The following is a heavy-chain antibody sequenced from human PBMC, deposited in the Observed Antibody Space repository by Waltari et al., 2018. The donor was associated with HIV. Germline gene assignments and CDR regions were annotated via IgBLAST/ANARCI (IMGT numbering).Heavy chain of an antibody. D-gene: IGHD4-17*01. V-gene: IGHV3-21*05. Sequence: VQLVESGGAVVKPGGSLILSCEVSGFSFRSYALNLVRQAPGRGLQWLSYISSDSKDIYYEQSLKGRFTISRDNAKSSVFFQMDNLRDADTATYYCAATVTTRGTFDYWGQGTVVAV. J-gene: IGHJ4*02. CDR3: AATVTTRGTFDY. CDR1: GFSFRSYA. CDR2: ISSDSKDI.